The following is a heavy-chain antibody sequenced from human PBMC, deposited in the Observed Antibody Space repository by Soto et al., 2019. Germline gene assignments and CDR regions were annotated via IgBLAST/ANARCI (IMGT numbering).Heavy chain of an antibody. Sequence: PSETLSLTCAVYGGSFSGYYLTWIRQPPGTGLEWIGELNHSGSTNYNPSLKSRVTIPVDTSKNQFSLKLTSVTAADTAVYYCARDKITGLFDYWGQGTLVTVSS. J-gene: IGHJ4*02. CDR1: GGSFSGYY. CDR3: ARDKITGLFDY. V-gene: IGHV4-34*01. D-gene: IGHD2-8*02. CDR2: LNHSGST.